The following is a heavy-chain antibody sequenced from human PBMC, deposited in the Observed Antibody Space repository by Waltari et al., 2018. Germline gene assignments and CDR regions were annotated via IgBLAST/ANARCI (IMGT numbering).Heavy chain of an antibody. CDR1: GGTFSSYA. D-gene: IGHD5-12*01. V-gene: IGHV1-69*13. CDR3: ARGARRDGYNIPFFDY. Sequence: QVQLVQSGAEVKKPGSSVKVSCKASGGTFSSYAISWVRQAPGQGLEWMGRIIPIFGTANYAQKFQGRVTITADKSTSTAYMELSSLRSEDTAVYYCARGARRDGYNIPFFDYWGQGTLVTVSS. CDR2: IIPIFGTA. J-gene: IGHJ4*02.